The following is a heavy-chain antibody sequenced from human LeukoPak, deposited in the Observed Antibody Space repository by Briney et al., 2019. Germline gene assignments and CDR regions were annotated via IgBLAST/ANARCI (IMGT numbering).Heavy chain of an antibody. V-gene: IGHV4-59*08. CDR1: GGSISSYY. J-gene: IGHJ5*02. CDR2: IYYSGST. CDR3: ARQFDTDNWFDP. D-gene: IGHD3-10*01. Sequence: PSETLSLTCTVSGGSISSYYWSWIRQPPGKGLEWIGYIYYSGSTNYNPSLKSRITISVDTSKNQFSLKLTSVTAADTAVYYCARQFDTDNWFDPWGQGTLVTVSS.